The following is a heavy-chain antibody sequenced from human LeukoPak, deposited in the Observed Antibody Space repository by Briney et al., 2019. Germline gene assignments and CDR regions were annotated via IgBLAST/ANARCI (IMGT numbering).Heavy chain of an antibody. V-gene: IGHV3-30*04. CDR1: GFTFSSYA. CDR3: ARDSEPSLGGDSYFDY. D-gene: IGHD2-21*02. Sequence: GRSLRLSCAASGFTFSSYAMHWVRQAPGKGLEWVAVISYDGSNKYYADSVKGRFTISRDNSKNTLYLQMNSLRAEDTAVYYCARDSEPSLGGDSYFDYWGQGTLVTVSS. J-gene: IGHJ4*02. CDR2: ISYDGSNK.